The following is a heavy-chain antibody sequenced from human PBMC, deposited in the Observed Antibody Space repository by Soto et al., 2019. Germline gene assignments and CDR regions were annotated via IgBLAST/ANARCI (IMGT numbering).Heavy chain of an antibody. CDR1: VVSVSSGSYY. CDR3: ARVDTMFYYYGMDV. D-gene: IGHD3-10*02. J-gene: IGHJ6*02. CDR2: IYYSGST. V-gene: IGHV4-61*01. Sequence: PSETLSLTCTVSVVSVSSGSYYWSWIRQPPGKGLEWIGYIYYSGSTNYNPSLKSRVTISVDTSKNQFSLKLSSVTAADTAVYYCARVDTMFYYYGMDVWGQGTTVTVSS.